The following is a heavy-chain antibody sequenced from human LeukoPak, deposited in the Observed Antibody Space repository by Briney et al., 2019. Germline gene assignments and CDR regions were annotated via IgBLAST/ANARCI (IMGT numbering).Heavy chain of an antibody. J-gene: IGHJ6*03. CDR1: GCTFSSYA. Sequence: SVKVSCKASGCTFSSYAISWVRQAPGQGLEWMGGIIPIFGTANYAQKFQGRVTITADKSTSTAYMELSSLRSEDTAVYYCARGNRTAAAGTKLYYYYYMDVWGKGTTVTVSS. CDR3: ARGNRTAAAGTKLYYYYYMDV. V-gene: IGHV1-69*06. CDR2: IIPIFGTA. D-gene: IGHD6-13*01.